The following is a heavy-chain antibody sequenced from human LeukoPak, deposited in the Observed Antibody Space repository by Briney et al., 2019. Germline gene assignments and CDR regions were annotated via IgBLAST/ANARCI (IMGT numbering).Heavy chain of an antibody. CDR3: AXXXXXRVAGNSELVY. CDR1: GYIFTSYD. Sequence: ASVKVSCKASGYIFTSYDINWVRQATGQGLEWMGWMNPNSGNTGYAQKFQGRVTMTRSTSISTAYMELSSLRSEDTAVYYCAXXXXXRVAGNSELVYWGQGTLVTVSS. CDR2: MNPNSGNT. D-gene: IGHD4-23*01. J-gene: IGHJ4*02. V-gene: IGHV1-8*01.